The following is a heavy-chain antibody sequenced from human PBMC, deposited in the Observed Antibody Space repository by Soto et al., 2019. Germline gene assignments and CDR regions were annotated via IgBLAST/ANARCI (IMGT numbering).Heavy chain of an antibody. CDR2: ISGSGGST. V-gene: IGHV3-23*01. J-gene: IGHJ6*02. D-gene: IGHD1-1*01. Sequence: GGSLRLSCAASGFTFSSYAMSWVRQAPGKGLEWVSAISGSGGSTYYADSVKGRFTISRDNSKNTLYLQMNSLRAEDTAVYYSAKQSGDYYYYGMDFWAQGTTVTVSS. CDR1: GFTFSSYA. CDR3: AKQSGDYYYYGMDF.